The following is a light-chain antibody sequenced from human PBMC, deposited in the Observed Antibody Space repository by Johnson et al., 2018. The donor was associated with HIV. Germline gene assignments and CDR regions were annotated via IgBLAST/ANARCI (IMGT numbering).Light chain of an antibody. J-gene: IGLJ1*01. CDR2: ENN. Sequence: QSVLTQPPSVSATPGQKVTISCSGSSSNIGNNYVSWYQQLPGTAPKLLIYENNKRPSGIPDRFSGSKSGTSATLGISGLQAEDEADYYCAAWDDSLNGHVFGTGTKVTVL. V-gene: IGLV1-51*02. CDR1: SSNIGNNY. CDR3: AAWDDSLNGHV.